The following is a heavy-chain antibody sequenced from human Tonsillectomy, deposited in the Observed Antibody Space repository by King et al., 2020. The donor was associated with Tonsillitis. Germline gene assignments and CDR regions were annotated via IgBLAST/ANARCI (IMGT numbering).Heavy chain of an antibody. Sequence: QLQESGPGLVKPSETLSLTCTVSGDSITGYNWNWIRQPPGKGLEWIGYIFHSDITNYNPSLMSRVTISADTSKNQFSLKLSSVTAADTAVYYCARDAHSVWGVWYFDLWGRGTLVTVSS. D-gene: IGHD3-16*01. CDR2: IFHSDIT. J-gene: IGHJ2*01. CDR3: ARDAHSVWGVWYFDL. CDR1: GDSITGYN. V-gene: IGHV4-59*01.